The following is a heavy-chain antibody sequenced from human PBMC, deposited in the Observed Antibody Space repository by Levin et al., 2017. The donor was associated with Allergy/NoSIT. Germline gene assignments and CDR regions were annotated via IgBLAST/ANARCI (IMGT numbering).Heavy chain of an antibody. Sequence: GGSLRLSCAASGFTFSSYWMHWVRQAPGKGLVWVSRINSDGSSTSYADSVKGRFTISRDNAKNTLYLQMNSLRAEDTAVYYCAVVGATPRPYYFDYWGQGTLVTVSS. CDR2: INSDGSST. J-gene: IGHJ4*02. V-gene: IGHV3-74*01. D-gene: IGHD1-26*01. CDR3: AVVGATPRPYYFDY. CDR1: GFTFSSYW.